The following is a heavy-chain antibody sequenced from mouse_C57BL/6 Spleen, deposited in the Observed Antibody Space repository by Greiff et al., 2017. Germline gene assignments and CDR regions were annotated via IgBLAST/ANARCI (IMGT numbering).Heavy chain of an antibody. CDR3: ARGDLNGSSPYFDY. V-gene: IGHV1-50*01. D-gene: IGHD1-1*01. J-gene: IGHJ2*01. CDR2: IDPSDSYT. CDR1: GYTFTSYW. Sequence: QVQLQQPGAELVKPGASVKLSCKASGYTFTSYWMQWVKQRPGQGLEWIGEIDPSDSYTNYDQKFKGKATLTVDTSSSTAYMQLSSLTSEDSAVYYCARGDLNGSSPYFDYWGQGTTLTVSS.